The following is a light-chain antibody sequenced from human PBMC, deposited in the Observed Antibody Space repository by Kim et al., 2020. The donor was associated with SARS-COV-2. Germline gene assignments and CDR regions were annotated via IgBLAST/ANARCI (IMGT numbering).Light chain of an antibody. Sequence: APGRAATITCGGNNSGSKSVHCCQQTPSQAPVLAVYYDSDRPSGIPERFSGSNSDNTATLTITRVEAGDEADYYCHVWDSTGDQGVFGGGTQLTVL. V-gene: IGLV3-21*03. CDR1: NSGSKS. CDR2: YDS. CDR3: HVWDSTGDQGV. J-gene: IGLJ3*02.